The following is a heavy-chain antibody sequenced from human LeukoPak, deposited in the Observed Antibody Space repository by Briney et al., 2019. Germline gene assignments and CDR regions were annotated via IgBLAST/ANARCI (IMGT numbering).Heavy chain of an antibody. D-gene: IGHD6-13*01. J-gene: IGHJ4*02. CDR2: INHSGST. CDR3: ARVTGYMTEDYFDY. Sequence: PSETLSLTCTVSGGSISRSTYYWAWIRQPPGKGLEWIGEINHSGSTSYNPSLKSRVTISVDTSKNQFSLRLSSVTAADTAVYYCARVTGYMTEDYFDYWGQGTLITVS. CDR1: GGSISRSTYY. V-gene: IGHV4-39*07.